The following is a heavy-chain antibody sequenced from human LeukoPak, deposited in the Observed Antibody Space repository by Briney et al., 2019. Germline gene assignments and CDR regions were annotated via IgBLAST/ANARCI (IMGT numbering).Heavy chain of an antibody. Sequence: SQSLSLTCTVSGDSISSGGYYWSWIRQHPGKGLEWIGYIYYSGSTYYNPSLKSRVTISVDTSKNQFSLKLSSVTAADTAVYYCARHNIAVAGFWAEATYYFDYWGQGTLVTVSS. J-gene: IGHJ4*02. V-gene: IGHV4-31*02. CDR3: ARHNIAVAGFWAEATYYFDY. D-gene: IGHD6-19*01. CDR2: IYYSGST. CDR1: GDSISSGGYY.